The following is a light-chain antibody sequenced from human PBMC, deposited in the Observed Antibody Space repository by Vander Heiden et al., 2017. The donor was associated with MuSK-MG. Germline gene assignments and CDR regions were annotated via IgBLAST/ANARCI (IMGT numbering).Light chain of an antibody. CDR3: LLYGRSHWT. J-gene: IGKJ1*01. Sequence: EIVLTQSPGTLSLSPGERAILSCRASQSVSSDYLGWYQQKPGQAPRLLIYAASNRAAGIPDRFSGSGSGTDFTLTISSLEPEDFAVYYCLLYGRSHWTFGQGTKVEIK. V-gene: IGKV3-20*01. CDR2: AAS. CDR1: QSVSSDY.